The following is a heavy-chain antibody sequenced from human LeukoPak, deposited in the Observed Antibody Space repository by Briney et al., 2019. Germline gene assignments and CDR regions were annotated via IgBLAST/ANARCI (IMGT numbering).Heavy chain of an antibody. J-gene: IGHJ5*02. CDR1: GGSLSASTYY. CDR3: ARVDQLLSSLGSFNWFDP. V-gene: IGHV4-39*07. D-gene: IGHD2-2*01. CDR2: MSHSGRP. Sequence: SETLSLTCTVSGGSLSASTYYWAWIRQPPGKGLEWIGSMSHSGRPYYNPSFESRVTISLDMSKNQFSLRLTSMTAADTAMYYCARVDQLLSSLGSFNWFDPWGQGTLVTVSS.